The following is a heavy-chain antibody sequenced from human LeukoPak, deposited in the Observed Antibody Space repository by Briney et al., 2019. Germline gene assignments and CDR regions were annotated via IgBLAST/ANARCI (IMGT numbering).Heavy chain of an antibody. Sequence: GGSLRLYCAASGFTFSSYSMNWVRQAPGKGLEWASSISSSSCYIYYADSVKGRFTISRDNAKNSLYLQMNSLRAEDTAVYYCARVALKYCSSTSCYAGDYWGQGTLVTVSS. D-gene: IGHD2-2*01. CDR1: GFTFSSYS. CDR2: ISSSSCYI. J-gene: IGHJ4*02. V-gene: IGHV3-21*01. CDR3: ARVALKYCSSTSCYAGDY.